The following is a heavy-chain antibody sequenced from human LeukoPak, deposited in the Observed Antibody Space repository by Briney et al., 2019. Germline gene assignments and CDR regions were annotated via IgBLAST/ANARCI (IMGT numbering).Heavy chain of an antibody. V-gene: IGHV1-2*02. D-gene: IGHD3-10*01. CDR2: INPNSGGT. CDR1: GYTFTGYY. Sequence: ASVKVSCKASGYTFTGYYMHWVRQAPGQGLEWMGWINPNSGGTNYAQKFQGRVTMTRDTSISTAYMELSRLRSDDTAVYYCARDRITMVRGVIFNWFGPWGQGTLVTVSS. CDR3: ARDRITMVRGVIFNWFGP. J-gene: IGHJ5*02.